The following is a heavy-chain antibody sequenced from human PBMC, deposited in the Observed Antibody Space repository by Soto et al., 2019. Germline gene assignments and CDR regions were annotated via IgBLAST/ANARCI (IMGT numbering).Heavy chain of an antibody. J-gene: IGHJ6*01. Sequence: SETRSLTCAVYGESLSGYFWSWIRQAPGQGVEWIGEINHSRNTNYNPSLKSRVTMSVDTFKKQFSLKLSSVTAADTAVYYCARLGGNYDFWSGYHYYYAMDVWGQGTAVT. CDR3: ARLGGNYDFWSGYHYYYAMDV. D-gene: IGHD3-3*01. V-gene: IGHV4-34*01. CDR2: INHSRNT. CDR1: GESLSGYF.